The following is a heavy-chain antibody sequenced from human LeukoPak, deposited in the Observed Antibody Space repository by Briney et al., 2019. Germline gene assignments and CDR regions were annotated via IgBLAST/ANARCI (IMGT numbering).Heavy chain of an antibody. D-gene: IGHD4-17*01. CDR1: GYTFTGYY. CDR3: ALTTVTTFDY. CDR2: INPNSGGT. J-gene: IGHJ4*02. V-gene: IGHV1-2*02. Sequence: GASVNVSCKASGYTFTGYYMHWVRQAPGRGLEWMGWINPNSGGTNYAQKFQGRVTMTRDTSISTAYMELSRLRSDDTAVYYCALTTVTTFDYWGQGTLVTVSS.